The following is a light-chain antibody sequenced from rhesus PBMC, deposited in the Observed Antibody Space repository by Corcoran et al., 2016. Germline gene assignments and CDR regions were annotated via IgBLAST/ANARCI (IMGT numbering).Light chain of an antibody. Sequence: QSVLTQPPSISGAPGQRVTISCPGSSSNIGHYYVNWYQQLPGTAPKLLIYENNKLPSGISDRFSGSQSGTSASLTLTGLQSEDEADYYCQSYDSSLNDYIFGAGTRLTV. CDR2: ENN. CDR1: SSNIGHYY. CDR3: QSYDSSLNDYI. V-gene: IGLV1-85*01. J-gene: IGLJ1*01.